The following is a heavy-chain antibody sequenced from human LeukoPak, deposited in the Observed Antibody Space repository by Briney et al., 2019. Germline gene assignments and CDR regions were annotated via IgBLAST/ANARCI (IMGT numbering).Heavy chain of an antibody. CDR3: ARGSDARYYMDV. CDR2: ISSGSSFK. CDR1: GFAFSSYS. J-gene: IGHJ6*03. Sequence: PGGSLRLSCAASGFAFSSYSMNWVRQAPGKGLEWVSSISSGSSFKYYADSVKGRFTISRDNAKNSLYLQMSSLRSEDTAVYYCARGSDARYYMDVWGKGTTVTVSS. V-gene: IGHV3-21*04.